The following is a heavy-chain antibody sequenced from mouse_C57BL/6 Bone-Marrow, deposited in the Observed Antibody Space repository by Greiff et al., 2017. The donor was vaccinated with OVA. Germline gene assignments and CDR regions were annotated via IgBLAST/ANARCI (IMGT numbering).Heavy chain of an antibody. Sequence: QVQLQQPGAELVKPGASVKLSCKASGYTFTSYWMHWVKQRPGQGLEWIGMIHPNSGSTNYNEKFKSKATLTVDKSSSTAYMQLSSLTSEDTTVYYCTTSSVPRYYFDYWGQGTTLTVSS. CDR1: GYTFTSYW. D-gene: IGHD5-1*01. V-gene: IGHV1-64*01. CDR3: TTSSVPRYYFDY. CDR2: IHPNSGST. J-gene: IGHJ2*01.